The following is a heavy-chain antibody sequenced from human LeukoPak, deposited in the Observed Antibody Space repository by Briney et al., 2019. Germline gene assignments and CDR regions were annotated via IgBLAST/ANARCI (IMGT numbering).Heavy chain of an antibody. CDR3: TKEASGALDP. V-gene: IGHV3-15*01. D-gene: IGHD3-10*01. Sequence: GGSLRLSCEVSGFTFSNAWMSWVRQAPGKGLEWVGRIKSKTDGETRDYAAPVKGRFTISRDDSKNTVYLQMNSLKSEDTAVYYCTKEASGALDPWGQGTLVTVSS. J-gene: IGHJ5*02. CDR1: GFTFSNAW. CDR2: IKSKTDGETR.